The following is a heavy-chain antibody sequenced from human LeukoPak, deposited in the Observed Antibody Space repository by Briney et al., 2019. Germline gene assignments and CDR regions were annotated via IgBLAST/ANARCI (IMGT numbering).Heavy chain of an antibody. CDR3: ARVDSSGWLYFDY. Sequence: GASVKVSCKASGYTFTGYYMHWVRHAPGQGLEWMGWINPNSGGTNYAQKFQGRVTMTRDTSISTAYMELSGLRSDDTAVYYCARVDSSGWLYFDYWGQGTLVTVSS. V-gene: IGHV1-2*02. J-gene: IGHJ4*02. CDR2: INPNSGGT. D-gene: IGHD6-19*01. CDR1: GYTFTGYY.